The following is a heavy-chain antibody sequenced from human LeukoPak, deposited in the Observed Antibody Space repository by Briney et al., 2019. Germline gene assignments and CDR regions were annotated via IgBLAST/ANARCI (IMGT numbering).Heavy chain of an antibody. Sequence: GGSLRLSCTASGFTFGDYGMSWVRQAPGKGLEWVGFIRSKAYGGTTEYAASVKGRFTISRDDSKSIAYLQMNSLRAEDTAVYYCARDRYDSSGICDSWGQGTLVTVSS. V-gene: IGHV3-49*04. CDR3: ARDRYDSSGICDS. CDR2: IRSKAYGGTT. CDR1: GFTFGDYG. J-gene: IGHJ4*02. D-gene: IGHD3-22*01.